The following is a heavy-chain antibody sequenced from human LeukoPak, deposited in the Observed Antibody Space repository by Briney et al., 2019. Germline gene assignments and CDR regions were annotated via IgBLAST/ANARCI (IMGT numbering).Heavy chain of an antibody. Sequence: SETLSLTCTVSGGSISSGGHSWSWIRQPPGKGLEWIGYIYHSGSGSTYYNPSLKSRVTISVDTSKNQFSLKLSSVTAADTAVYYCARDNYYDSSGYHYFDYWGQGTLVTVSS. CDR2: IYHSGSGST. J-gene: IGHJ4*02. D-gene: IGHD3-22*01. CDR1: GGSISSGGHS. V-gene: IGHV4-30-2*05. CDR3: ARDNYYDSSGYHYFDY.